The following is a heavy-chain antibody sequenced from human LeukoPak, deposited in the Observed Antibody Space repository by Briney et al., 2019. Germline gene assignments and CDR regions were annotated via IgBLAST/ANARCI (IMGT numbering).Heavy chain of an antibody. V-gene: IGHV1-24*01. CDR3: AAPPQVTVTSWYFDL. J-gene: IGHJ2*01. Sequence: ASVKVSCKVSGYTLTELSMHWVRQAPGKGLEWMGGFDPEDGETIYAQKFQGRVTMTEDTSTDTAYMELSSLRSEDTAVYYCAAPPQVTVTSWYFDLWGRGTLVTVSS. D-gene: IGHD4-17*01. CDR1: GYTLTELS. CDR2: FDPEDGET.